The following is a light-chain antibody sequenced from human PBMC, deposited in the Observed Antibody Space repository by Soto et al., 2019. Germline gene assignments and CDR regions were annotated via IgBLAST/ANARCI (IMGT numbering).Light chain of an antibody. CDR3: QQYGSSPWT. J-gene: IGKJ1*01. CDR1: QSVSSSY. Sequence: EIVLTQSPGTLSLSPGERATLSCRASQSVSSSYLAWYQQKPGQAPRLLIYGASSRATGIPDRFSGSGSGTDFALPIRRLEPADFAVYYCQQYGSSPWTFGQGTKVEIK. CDR2: GAS. V-gene: IGKV3-20*01.